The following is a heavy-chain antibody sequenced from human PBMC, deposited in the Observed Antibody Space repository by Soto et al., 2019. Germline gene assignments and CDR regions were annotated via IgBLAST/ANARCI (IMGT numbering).Heavy chain of an antibody. CDR3: AREIGDRGISPTPGWEYYYYYGMDV. CDR2: IYYSGST. D-gene: IGHD2-15*01. Sequence: SETLSLTCTVSGGSISSGGYYWSWIRQHPGKGLEWIGYIYYSGSTYYNPSLKSRVTISVDTSKNQFSLKLSSVTAADTAVYYCAREIGDRGISPTPGWEYYYYYGMDVWGQGTTVTVSS. J-gene: IGHJ6*02. V-gene: IGHV4-31*03. CDR1: GGSISSGGYY.